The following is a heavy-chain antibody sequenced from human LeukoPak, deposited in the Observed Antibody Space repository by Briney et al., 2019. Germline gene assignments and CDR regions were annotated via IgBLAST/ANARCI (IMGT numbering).Heavy chain of an antibody. V-gene: IGHV3-30*18. CDR1: GFTFSSYG. Sequence: GGSLRLSSAASGFTFSSYGMHWVRQAPGKGLEWVAVISYDGSNKYYADSVKGRFTISRDNSKNTLYLQMNSLRAEDTAVYYCAKESEWLRTAYYYGMDVWGQGTTVTVSS. CDR3: AKESEWLRTAYYYGMDV. J-gene: IGHJ6*02. CDR2: ISYDGSNK. D-gene: IGHD5-12*01.